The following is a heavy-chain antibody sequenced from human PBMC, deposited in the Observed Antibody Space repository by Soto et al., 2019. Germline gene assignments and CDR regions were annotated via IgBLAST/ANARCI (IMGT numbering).Heavy chain of an antibody. D-gene: IGHD5-12*01. CDR2: IYYSGST. Sequence: GSLSLTCTVSGGSISSYYWSWIRQPPGKGLEWIGYIYYSGSTNYNPSLKSRVTISVDTSKNQFSLKLSSVTAADTAVYYCARQYSGYDLGAFDIWGQGTMVTVSS. V-gene: IGHV4-59*01. CDR1: GGSISSYY. CDR3: ARQYSGYDLGAFDI. J-gene: IGHJ3*02.